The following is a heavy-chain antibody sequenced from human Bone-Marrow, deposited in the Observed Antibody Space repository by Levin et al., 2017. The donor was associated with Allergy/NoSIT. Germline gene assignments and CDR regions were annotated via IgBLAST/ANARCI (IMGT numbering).Heavy chain of an antibody. CDR1: GGSFSGYY. D-gene: IGHD1-14*01. CDR3: ARGKNRDYYYYGMDV. J-gene: IGHJ6*02. Sequence: SETLSLTCAVYGGSFSGYYWSWIRQPPGKGLEWIGEINHSGSTNYNPSLKSRVTISVDTSKNQFSLKLSSVTAADTAVYYCARGKNRDYYYYGMDVWSKGPRSPSP. CDR2: INHSGST. V-gene: IGHV4-34*01.